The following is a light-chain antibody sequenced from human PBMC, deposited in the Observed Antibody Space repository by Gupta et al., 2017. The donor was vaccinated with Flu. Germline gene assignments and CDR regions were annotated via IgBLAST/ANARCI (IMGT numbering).Light chain of an antibody. Sequence: QSALTQPASVSGSPGQSITISCTGTSSDVGGYNYVSWYQQHPAKPPKLMIYEVSNRPSVAASRFSGYKAGNTASPTISGLEGEDEADYYCTPYTNSNTLAFGGGTKMTVL. J-gene: IGLJ2*01. CDR3: TPYTNSNTLA. CDR1: SSDVGGYNY. CDR2: EVS. V-gene: IGLV2-14*01.